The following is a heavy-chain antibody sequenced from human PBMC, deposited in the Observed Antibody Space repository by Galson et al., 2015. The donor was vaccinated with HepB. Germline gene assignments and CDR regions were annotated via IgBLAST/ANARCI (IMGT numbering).Heavy chain of an antibody. CDR1: GFTFSDYY. J-gene: IGHJ5*02. D-gene: IGHD3-10*01. CDR2: IAFRGKT. V-gene: IGHV4-59*04. CDR3: ARMYGAGTFWGPLIGP. Sequence: LRLSCAASGFTFSDYYMSWIRQPPGKGLAWIGSIAFRGKTYYNSSLKSRVTMSVDTSKNQFSLSLRSVTASDTAVYYCARMYGAGTFWGPLIGPWGQGTLVTVSS.